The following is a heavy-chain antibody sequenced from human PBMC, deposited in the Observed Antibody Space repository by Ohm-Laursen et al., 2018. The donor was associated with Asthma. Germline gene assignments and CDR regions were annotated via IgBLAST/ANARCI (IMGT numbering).Heavy chain of an antibody. CDR2: FDPEDGST. CDR3: ASECSFRLTLGRHCAMDV. V-gene: IGHV1-24*01. CDR1: GYTLSDLS. D-gene: IGHD2-21*01. J-gene: IGHJ6*02. Sequence: GASVKVSCNVSGYTLSDLSMHWVRQAPGKGPEWMGGFDPEDGSTIYAQKFQGRVTMTEDTSTDTAYMELSNLRSEDTAVYFCASECSFRLTLGRHCAMDVWGQGTTVTVSS.